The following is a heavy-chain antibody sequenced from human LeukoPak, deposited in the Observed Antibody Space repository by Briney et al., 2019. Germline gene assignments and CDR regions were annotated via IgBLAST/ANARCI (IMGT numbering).Heavy chain of an antibody. Sequence: SSETLSLTCTVSGGTISSSSYYWGWIRQPPGKGLERIGSIYYSGNTYYNPSLKSRVTISVDTSKNQVSLKLTSVTAADTAVYYRASPTVRGMYNYYMDVWGKGTTVTVSS. CDR2: IYYSGNT. V-gene: IGHV4-39*01. CDR1: GGTISSSSYY. D-gene: IGHD3-10*01. CDR3: ASPTVRGMYNYYMDV. J-gene: IGHJ6*03.